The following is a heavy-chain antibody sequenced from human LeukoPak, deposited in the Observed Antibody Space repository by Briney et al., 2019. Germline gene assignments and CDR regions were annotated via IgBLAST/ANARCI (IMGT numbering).Heavy chain of an antibody. D-gene: IGHD1-26*01. CDR2: ISTSSYYI. V-gene: IGHV3-21*01. CDR1: GFTLRSYR. CDR3: ARDASGSSTGLIDS. Sequence: GGSLRLSCVASGFTLRSYRMHWLRQAPGKGLEWVSYISTSSYYIYYADSVKGRFTISRDDAKNSLYLQMNSLRAEDTALYYCARDASGSSTGLIDSWGQGTLVTVSS. J-gene: IGHJ4*02.